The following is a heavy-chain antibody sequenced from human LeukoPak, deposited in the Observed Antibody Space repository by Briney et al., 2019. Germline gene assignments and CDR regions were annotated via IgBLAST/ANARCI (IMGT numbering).Heavy chain of an antibody. Sequence: GGSLRLSCAASGFTISTYSMNWVRQAPGKGLEWVSYISGSSETIYYADSVKGRFTISRDNTKNSLYLQMNSLRGEDTAVYYCARTPPTAGLTTIGVGSDYWGQGTLVTVSS. CDR2: ISGSSETI. CDR1: GFTISTYS. J-gene: IGHJ4*02. CDR3: ARTPPTAGLTTIGVGSDY. V-gene: IGHV3-48*01. D-gene: IGHD4-11*01.